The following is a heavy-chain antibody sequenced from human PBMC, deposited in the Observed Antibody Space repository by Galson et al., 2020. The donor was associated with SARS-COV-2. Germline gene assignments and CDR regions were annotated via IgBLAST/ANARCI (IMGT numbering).Heavy chain of an antibody. CDR2: IWSDGSNT. V-gene: IGHV3-33*01. D-gene: IGHD3-10*01. CDR3: ARAQSYGLGSQSFGL. J-gene: IGHJ5*02. Sequence: GGSLRLSCAASGITFNNADMHWVRQAPGKGLEWVALIWSDGSNTYSADSVQGRFTISRDNSKNTLYLQMHSLRAEDTAVYYCARAQSYGLGSQSFGLWGQGTLVAVSS. CDR1: GITFNNAD.